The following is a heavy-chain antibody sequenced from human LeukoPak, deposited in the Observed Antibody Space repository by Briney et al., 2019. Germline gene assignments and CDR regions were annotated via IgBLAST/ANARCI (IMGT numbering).Heavy chain of an antibody. V-gene: IGHV3-30*03. J-gene: IGHJ4*02. CDR2: ISYDGSNK. CDR3: AALSGY. CDR1: GFTFSSYG. D-gene: IGHD3-3*01. Sequence: GRSLRLSCAASGFTFSSYGMHWVRQAPGKGLEWVAVISYDGSNKYYADSVKGRFTISRDNSKNTLYLQMNSLRAEDTAVYYCAALSGYWGQGTLVTVSS.